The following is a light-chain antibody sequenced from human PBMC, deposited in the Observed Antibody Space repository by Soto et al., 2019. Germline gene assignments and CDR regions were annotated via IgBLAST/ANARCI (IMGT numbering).Light chain of an antibody. Sequence: QSALTQPASVSGSPGQPITISCSGTSSGVGGYNYVSWYQQHPGKSPKLMIYDVSNRPSGASNRFSGSKSGNTASLTISGRQAEDEADYYCSSYTSSSPLVVFGGGTKLTVL. J-gene: IGLJ2*01. CDR2: DVS. CDR1: SSGVGGYNY. CDR3: SSYTSSSPLVV. V-gene: IGLV2-14*01.